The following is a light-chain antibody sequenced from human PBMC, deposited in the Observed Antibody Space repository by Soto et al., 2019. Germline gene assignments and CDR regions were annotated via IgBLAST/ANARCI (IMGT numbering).Light chain of an antibody. J-gene: IGKJ2*01. CDR3: QQRSNWQT. Sequence: EIVLTQSPATVSLSPGERATLSCRASQSVSSYLAWYQQKPGQAPRLLIYDASNRATGIPARFSGSGSGTDFTLTISSLEPEDFAVYYCQQRSNWQTFGQGTKLEIK. V-gene: IGKV3-11*01. CDR1: QSVSSY. CDR2: DAS.